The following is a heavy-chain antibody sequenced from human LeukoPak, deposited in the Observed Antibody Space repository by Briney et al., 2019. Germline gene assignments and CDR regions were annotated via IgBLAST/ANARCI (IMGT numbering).Heavy chain of an antibody. J-gene: IGHJ4*02. Sequence: TPSETLSLTCTVSGGSISSSSYYWGWIRQPPGKGLEWIGSIYYSGSTNYNPSLKSRVTMSVDTSKNQVSLKLSSVTAADTAVYYCAREENDYWGQGTLVTVSS. CDR1: GGSISSSSYY. CDR3: AREENDY. CDR2: IYYSGST. V-gene: IGHV4-39*07.